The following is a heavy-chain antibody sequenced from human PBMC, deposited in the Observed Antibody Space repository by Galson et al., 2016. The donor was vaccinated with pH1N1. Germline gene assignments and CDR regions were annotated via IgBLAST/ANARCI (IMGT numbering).Heavy chain of an antibody. CDR1: EFLVSDRF. D-gene: IGHD4-17*01. V-gene: IGHV3-53*01. Sequence: SLRLSCAASEFLVSDRFMSWVRQAPGKRLEWVSIMYPGGGTYYADFAEGRFTISRDTSKNMLFLHMNTLRADDTALYYSAFDTVPNGADHWGQGTLVTVSS. CDR3: AFDTVPNGADH. J-gene: IGHJ5*02. CDR2: MYPGGGT.